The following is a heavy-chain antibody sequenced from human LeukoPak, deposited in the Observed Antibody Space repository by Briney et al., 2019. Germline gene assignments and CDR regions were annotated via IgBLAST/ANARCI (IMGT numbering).Heavy chain of an antibody. J-gene: IGHJ6*03. CDR1: DDYISIHY. V-gene: IGHV4-59*11. D-gene: IGHD6-13*01. CDR2: IDHTGRT. Sequence: SETLSHTCSVSDDYISIHYWSWLRQPPGKGLEWFGYIDHTGRTHYNLSHNSRVTISRDTSKNHFSLELSSVTAADTAVYFCARGRVSSSSWHSTYYYYCYMDVWGKGTTVTVSS. CDR3: ARGRVSSSSWHSTYYYYCYMDV.